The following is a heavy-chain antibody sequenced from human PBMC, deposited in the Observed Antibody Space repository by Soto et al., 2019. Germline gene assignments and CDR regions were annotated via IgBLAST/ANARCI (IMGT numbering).Heavy chain of an antibody. CDR2: TYYRSKWYN. J-gene: IGHJ4*02. V-gene: IGHV6-1*01. CDR3: ASSSGSMVRGVLFDY. D-gene: IGHD3-10*01. CDR1: GDSVSSNSAA. Sequence: PSQTLSLTCAISGDSVSSNSAAWNWIRQSPSRGLEWLGRTYYRSKWYNDYAVSVKSRITINPDTSKNQFSLQLNSVTPEDTAVYYCASSSGSMVRGVLFDYWGQGTLVTVSS.